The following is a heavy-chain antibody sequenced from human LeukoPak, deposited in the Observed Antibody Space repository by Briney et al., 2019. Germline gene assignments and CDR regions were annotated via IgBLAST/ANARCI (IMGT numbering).Heavy chain of an antibody. CDR2: IYYSGST. CDR3: AIGYNWNYGTLDY. V-gene: IGHV4-59*12. D-gene: IGHD1-7*01. J-gene: IGHJ4*02. CDR1: GGSISSYY. Sequence: SETLSLTCTVSGGSISSYYWSWIRQPPGKGLEWIGYIYYSGSTSYNPSLKSRVTISVDTSKNQFSLKLSSVTAADTAVYYCAIGYNWNYGTLDYWGQGTLVTVSS.